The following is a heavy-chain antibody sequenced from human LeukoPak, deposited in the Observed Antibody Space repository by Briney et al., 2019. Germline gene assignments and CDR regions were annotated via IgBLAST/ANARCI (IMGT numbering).Heavy chain of an antibody. CDR2: IYISGGT. J-gene: IGHJ5*02. CDR3: ARHFTVRTNWFDP. Sequence: HPSQTLSLTCTVSGGSISSGSYYWNWIRQPAGKGLEWIGRIYISGGTNYNPSLKSRVTISIDTSKNQFSLKLSSVTAADTAVYYCARHFTVRTNWFDPWGQGTLVTVSS. D-gene: IGHD3-10*02. CDR1: GGSISSGSYY. V-gene: IGHV4-61*02.